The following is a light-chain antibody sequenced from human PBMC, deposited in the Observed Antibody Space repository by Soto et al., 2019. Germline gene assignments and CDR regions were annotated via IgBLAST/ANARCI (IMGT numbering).Light chain of an antibody. Sequence: SPGTLSLSPGERATLSCRASQSLSGNYLAWYQQKPGQAPRLLIFGVSSRATGIPDRFSGSGSGTDFTLTINRLEPEDFAVYYCHHYGSSPYTFGLGTRLEIK. CDR3: HHYGSSPYT. CDR1: QSLSGNY. J-gene: IGKJ5*01. V-gene: IGKV3-20*01. CDR2: GVS.